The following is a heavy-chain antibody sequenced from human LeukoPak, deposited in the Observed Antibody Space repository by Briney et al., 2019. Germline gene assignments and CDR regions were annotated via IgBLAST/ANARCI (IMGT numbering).Heavy chain of an antibody. J-gene: IGHJ4*02. CDR1: GGTFSSYA. CDR2: IIPIFGTA. Sequence: SVKVSCKASGGTFSSYAISWVRQAPGQGLEWMGGIIPIFGTANYAQKFQGRVTITTDESTSTAYMELSSLRSEDTAVYYCARGMLGGSFGDYWGQGTLVTVSS. CDR3: ARGMLGGSFGDY. V-gene: IGHV1-69*05. D-gene: IGHD1-26*01.